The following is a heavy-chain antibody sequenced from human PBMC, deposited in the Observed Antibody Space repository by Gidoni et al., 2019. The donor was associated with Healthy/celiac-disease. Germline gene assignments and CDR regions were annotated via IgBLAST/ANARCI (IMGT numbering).Heavy chain of an antibody. CDR1: GFTFSSYS. D-gene: IGHD3-16*02. CDR3: ARDNPLIYDYIWGSYRQGYYFDY. Sequence: EVQLVESGGGLVKPGGSLRLSCAASGFTFSSYSMNWVRQAPGKGLEWVSSISSSSSYIYYADSVKGRFTISRDNAKNSLYLQMNSLRAEDTAVYYCARDNPLIYDYIWGSYRQGYYFDYWGQGTLVTVSS. V-gene: IGHV3-21*01. CDR2: ISSSSSYI. J-gene: IGHJ4*02.